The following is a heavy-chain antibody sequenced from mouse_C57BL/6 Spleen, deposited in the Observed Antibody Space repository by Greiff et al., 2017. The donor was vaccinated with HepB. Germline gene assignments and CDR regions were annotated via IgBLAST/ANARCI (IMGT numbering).Heavy chain of an antibody. J-gene: IGHJ4*01. D-gene: IGHD1-1*01. Sequence: DVHLVESGEGLVKPGGSLKLSCAASGFTFSSYAMSWVRQTPEKRLEWVAYISSGGDYIYYADTVKGRFTISRDNARNTLYLQMSSLKSEDTAMYYCTRGGVVAKEYYAMDYWGQGTSVTVSS. V-gene: IGHV5-9-1*02. CDR2: ISSGGDYI. CDR1: GFTFSSYA. CDR3: TRGGVVAKEYYAMDY.